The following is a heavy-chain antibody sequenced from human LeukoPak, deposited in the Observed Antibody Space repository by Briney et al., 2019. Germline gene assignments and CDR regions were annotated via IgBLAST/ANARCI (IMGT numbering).Heavy chain of an antibody. V-gene: IGHV4-34*01. D-gene: IGHD4-17*01. J-gene: IGHJ6*02. Sequence: SSETLSLTCAVYGGSFSGYYWSWIRQPPGKGLEWIGEINHSGSTNYNPSLKSRVTMSVDTSKNQFSLKLSSVTAADTAVYYCARDNYGDYVVYGMDVWGQGTTVTVSS. CDR1: GGSFSGYY. CDR2: INHSGST. CDR3: ARDNYGDYVVYGMDV.